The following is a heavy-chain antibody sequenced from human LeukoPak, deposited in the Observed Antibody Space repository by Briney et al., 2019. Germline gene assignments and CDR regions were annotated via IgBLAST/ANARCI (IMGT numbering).Heavy chain of an antibody. CDR3: ASGRGGSY. J-gene: IGHJ4*02. D-gene: IGHD1-26*01. Sequence: PGGSLRLSCAASGFTFSIYWMTWVRPPPGKGLEWVANIKEDGSEKYYVESVKGRFTISRDKAKTSLYLQMNSLRTEDTAVYYCASGRGGSYWGQGTLVTVSS. V-gene: IGHV3-7*01. CDR2: IKEDGSEK. CDR1: GFTFSIYW.